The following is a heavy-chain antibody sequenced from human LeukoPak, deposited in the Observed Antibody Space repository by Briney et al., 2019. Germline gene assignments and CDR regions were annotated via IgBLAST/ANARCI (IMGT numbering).Heavy chain of an antibody. CDR2: VNPNSGGT. CDR1: GYTFTSYG. CDR3: ASKWELPT. D-gene: IGHD1-26*01. Sequence: GASVKVSCKASGYTFTSYGISWVRQAPGQGLEWMGWVNPNSGGTNYAQKFQGRVTMTRDTSISTAYMELSRLRSDDTAVYYCASKWELPTWGQGTLVTVSS. V-gene: IGHV1-2*02. J-gene: IGHJ5*02.